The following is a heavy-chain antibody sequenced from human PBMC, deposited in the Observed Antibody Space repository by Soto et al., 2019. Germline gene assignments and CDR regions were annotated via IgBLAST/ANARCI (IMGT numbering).Heavy chain of an antibody. D-gene: IGHD2-21*01. CDR3: ARGNSALWVYYMDV. CDR1: GYTFTSYD. CDR2: MNPNSGNT. J-gene: IGHJ6*03. V-gene: IGHV1-8*01. Sequence: EASVKVSCKASGYTFTSYDINWVRQATGQGLEWMGWMNPNSGNTGYAQKFQGRVTMTRNTSISTAYMELSSLRSEDTAVYYCARGNSALWVYYMDVWGKGTTVTVSS.